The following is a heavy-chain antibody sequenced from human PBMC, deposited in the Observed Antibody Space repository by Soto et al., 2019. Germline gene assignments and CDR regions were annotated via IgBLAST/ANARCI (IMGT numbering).Heavy chain of an antibody. CDR3: ARVYYDSSGYYYFAY. Sequence: GGSLRLSCAASGFTFSSYSMNWVRQAPGKGLEWVSYISSSSSTIYYADSVKGRFTISRDNAKNSLYLQMNSLRDEDTAVYYCARVYYDSSGYYYFAYWGQGTLVTVS. CDR2: ISSSSSTI. V-gene: IGHV3-48*02. D-gene: IGHD3-22*01. J-gene: IGHJ4*02. CDR1: GFTFSSYS.